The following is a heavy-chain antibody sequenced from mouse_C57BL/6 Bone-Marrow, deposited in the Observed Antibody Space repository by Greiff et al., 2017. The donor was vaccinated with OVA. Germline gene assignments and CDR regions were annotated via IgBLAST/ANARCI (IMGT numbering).Heavy chain of an antibody. V-gene: IGHV5-6*01. CDR3: ARHSGSYAMDY. Sequence: EVQLVESGGDLVKPGGSLKLSCAASGFTFSSYGMSWVRPTPDKRLEWVATISSGGSYTYYPDSVKGRFTISRDNAKNTLYLQMSSLKSEDTAMYYCARHSGSYAMDYWGQGTSVTVSS. CDR2: ISSGGSYT. CDR1: GFTFSSYG. J-gene: IGHJ4*01.